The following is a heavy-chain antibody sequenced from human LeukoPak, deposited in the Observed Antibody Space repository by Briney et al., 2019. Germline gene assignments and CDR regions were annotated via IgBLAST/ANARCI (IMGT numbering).Heavy chain of an antibody. V-gene: IGHV3-53*01. D-gene: IGHD3-22*01. CDR2: IYIDANT. CDR1: GFTVSTNH. J-gene: IGHJ6*04. Sequence: GGSLRLSCAVSGFTVSTNHMSWVRQAPGKGLEWVSVIYIDANTYYADSVKGRFTISRDNSKNTVFLQMNSLRVEETAVYYCARDREVVNAKAQMDVWGKETTVTVSS. CDR3: ARDREVVNAKAQMDV.